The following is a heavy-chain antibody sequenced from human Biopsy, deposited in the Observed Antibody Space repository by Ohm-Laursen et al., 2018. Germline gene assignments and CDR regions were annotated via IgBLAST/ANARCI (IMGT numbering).Heavy chain of an antibody. D-gene: IGHD4/OR15-4a*01. V-gene: IGHV3-11*04. CDR3: ARGANPFHY. CDR1: GFTFSDYY. CDR2: ITNTGRTV. J-gene: IGHJ4*02. Sequence: SLRLSCSASGFTFSDYYMNWIRQAPGEGLEWVSFITNTGRTVYADSVKGRFTISRDNAKNSLYLQMNSLRADDTAVYYCARGANPFHYWGRGTLVTVSS.